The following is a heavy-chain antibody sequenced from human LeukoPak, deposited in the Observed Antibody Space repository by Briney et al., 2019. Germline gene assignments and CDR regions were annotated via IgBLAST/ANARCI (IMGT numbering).Heavy chain of an antibody. V-gene: IGHV3-53*01. J-gene: IGHJ5*02. CDR1: GFTFSSNY. D-gene: IGHD3-22*01. Sequence: PGGSLRLSCAASGFTFSSNYMSWVRQAPGKGLEWVSVIYSGGSTYYADSVKGRFTISRDNSKNTLYLQMNSLRAEDTAVYYCARATYYYDSSGYTNWFDPWGQGTLVTVSS. CDR3: ARATYYYDSSGYTNWFDP. CDR2: IYSGGST.